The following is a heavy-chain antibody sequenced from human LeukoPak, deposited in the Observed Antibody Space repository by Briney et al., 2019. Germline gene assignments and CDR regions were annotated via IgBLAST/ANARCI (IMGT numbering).Heavy chain of an antibody. V-gene: IGHV3-48*03. Sequence: RPGGSLRLSCAASGFTFSNYEMTWVRQAPGKGLEWVSYISSAGSTIYYADFVKGRFTISRDNANNSLYLQMNSLRAEDTAVYYCARWSYPYYYYYMDVWGKGTTVTISS. CDR3: ARWSYPYYYYYMDV. CDR1: GFTFSNYE. CDR2: ISSAGSTI. J-gene: IGHJ6*03.